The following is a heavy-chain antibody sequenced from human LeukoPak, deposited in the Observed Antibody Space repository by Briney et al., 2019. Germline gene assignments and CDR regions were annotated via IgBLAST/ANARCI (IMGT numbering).Heavy chain of an antibody. Sequence: GRSLRLSCAASGFTFSSYGMHWVRQAPGKGLEWVAVISYDGSNKYYADSVKGRFTISRDNSKNTLYLQMNNLRAEDTAVYYCAKGGIALDYWGQGTLVTVSS. V-gene: IGHV3-30*18. CDR3: AKGGIALDY. CDR1: GFTFSSYG. CDR2: ISYDGSNK. J-gene: IGHJ4*02. D-gene: IGHD6-13*01.